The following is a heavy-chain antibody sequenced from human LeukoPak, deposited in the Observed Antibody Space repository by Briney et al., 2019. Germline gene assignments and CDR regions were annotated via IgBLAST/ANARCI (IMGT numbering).Heavy chain of an antibody. CDR3: ARVSLVRGAPDYYFDY. V-gene: IGHV4-4*07. CDR1: GDSISNYY. Sequence: ASETLSLTCTVSGDSISNYYWSWIRQPAGKGLEWIGRIYTSGSTNYNPSLKSRVTMSVDTSKNQFSLKLSSVTAADTAVYYCARVSLVRGAPDYYFDYWGQGTLVTVSS. CDR2: IYTSGST. D-gene: IGHD3-10*01. J-gene: IGHJ4*02.